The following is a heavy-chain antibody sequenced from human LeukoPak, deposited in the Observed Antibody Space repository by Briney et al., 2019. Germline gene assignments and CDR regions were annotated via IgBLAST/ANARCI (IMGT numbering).Heavy chain of an antibody. CDR2: INHSGNT. V-gene: IGHV4-34*01. CDR3: VGGRYYFDY. J-gene: IGHJ4*02. CDR1: GGSFSGYY. D-gene: IGHD2-15*01. Sequence: PSQTLSLTCAVYGGSFSGYYWSWIRQPPGKGLEWIGEINHSGNTNYNPSLKSRVAISVDTSKNQFSLKLSSVTAADTAVYYCVGGRYYFDYWGQGTLVTASS.